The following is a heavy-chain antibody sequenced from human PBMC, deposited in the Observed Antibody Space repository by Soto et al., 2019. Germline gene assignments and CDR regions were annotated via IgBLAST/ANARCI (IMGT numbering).Heavy chain of an antibody. D-gene: IGHD3-16*02. J-gene: IGHJ4*02. CDR3: AHSPRPGDYIWGSYRPLFDY. CDR2: IYWDDDK. CDR1: GFSLSTSGVG. Sequence: QITLKESGPTLVKPTQTLTLTCTFSGFSLSTSGVGVGWIRQPPGKALEWLALIYWDDDKRYSPSLKSRLTITKDTPKNQVVLTMTNMDPVDTATYYCAHSPRPGDYIWGSYRPLFDYWGQGTLVTVSS. V-gene: IGHV2-5*02.